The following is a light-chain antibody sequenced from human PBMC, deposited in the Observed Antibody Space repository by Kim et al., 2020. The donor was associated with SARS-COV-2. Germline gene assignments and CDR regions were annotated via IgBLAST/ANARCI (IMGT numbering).Light chain of an antibody. CDR3: NSRDSSGNRWV. CDR2: EKN. J-gene: IGLJ3*02. Sequence: ALGQTVRITCQGDSLRNYYASWFQQKPGQAPLLVIFEKNKRPSGIPDRFSGSSSGNTASLVITGAQAEDEADYYCNSRDSSGNRWVFGGGTKLTVL. V-gene: IGLV3-19*01. CDR1: SLRNYY.